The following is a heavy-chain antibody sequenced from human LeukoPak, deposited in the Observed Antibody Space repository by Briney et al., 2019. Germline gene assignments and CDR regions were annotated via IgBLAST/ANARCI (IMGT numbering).Heavy chain of an antibody. J-gene: IGHJ4*02. CDR1: GYTLTSSH. CDR2: INCGDGYT. CDR3: ARDRGGSYSIDY. D-gene: IGHD1-26*01. V-gene: IGHV1-46*01. Sequence: ASVKVSCKASGYTLTSSHAHWVRQAPGQGLEWMGIINCGDGYTNYAQKFQGRVSVTSDTSTSTIYMELSSLRAEDTAIYYCARDRGGSYSIDYWGQGTLATVSS.